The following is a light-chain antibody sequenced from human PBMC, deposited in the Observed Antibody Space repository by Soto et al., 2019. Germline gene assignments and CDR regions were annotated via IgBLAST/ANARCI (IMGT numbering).Light chain of an antibody. CDR1: QSISTW. Sequence: DIQMTQSPSTLSASVGDRVTISCRASQSISTWSAWYQQKPRKAPKLLIYGASTLPSGVPSRFSGSGSGTEFSLTITSLQPDDFATYFCQQYNAYSTFGQGTKVDIK. CDR3: QQYNAYST. J-gene: IGKJ1*01. V-gene: IGKV1-5*01. CDR2: GAS.